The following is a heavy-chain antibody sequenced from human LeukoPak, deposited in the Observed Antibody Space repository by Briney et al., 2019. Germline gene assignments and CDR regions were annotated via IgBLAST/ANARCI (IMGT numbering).Heavy chain of an antibody. CDR1: GYSFTNYW. J-gene: IGHJ3*02. V-gene: IGHV5-51*01. D-gene: IGHD3-10*01. Sequence: LGESLKISCKGSGYSFTNYWIAWVRQMPGQGLEWMAIIYPDDSDARYSPSFQGQVTISVDKSISTTSLRWSSLKASDTAMYYCARRGWGFGEPKRDHDTFDIWGQGTMVTVSS. CDR2: IYPDDSDA. CDR3: ARRGWGFGEPKRDHDTFDI.